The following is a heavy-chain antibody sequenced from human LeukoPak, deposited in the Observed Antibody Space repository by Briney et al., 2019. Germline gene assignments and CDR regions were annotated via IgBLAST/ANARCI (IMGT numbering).Heavy chain of an antibody. V-gene: IGHV3-30*02. Sequence: GGSLRLSCAASGFTFSTYGMHWVRQAPGKGLEWVAFIRNDGSNKYYADSVKGRFTISRDNSKNTLYLQMNSLRPEDTAVYYCARGPKRIMITFGGVIPPWDYWGQGTLVTVSS. CDR1: GFTFSTYG. J-gene: IGHJ4*02. CDR3: ARGPKRIMITFGGVIPPWDY. CDR2: IRNDGSNK. D-gene: IGHD3-16*02.